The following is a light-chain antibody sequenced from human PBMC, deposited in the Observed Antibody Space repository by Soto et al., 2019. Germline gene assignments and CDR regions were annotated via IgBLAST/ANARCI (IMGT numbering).Light chain of an antibody. CDR1: ESLRSNS. Sequence: VLKQSPGTLSLSTGERATLSCRASESLRSNSLAWHQQKPVQAPRRLIYGASSTAPGIPDRFTGSGSGTDFTLTINTLEPEDAAVYYCQQYGTSSSCTFGQGTKVDI. V-gene: IGKV3-20*01. CDR2: GAS. CDR3: QQYGTSSSCT. J-gene: IGKJ1*01.